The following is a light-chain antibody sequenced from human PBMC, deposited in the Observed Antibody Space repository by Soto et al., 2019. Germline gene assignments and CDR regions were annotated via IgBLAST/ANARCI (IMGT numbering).Light chain of an antibody. CDR1: QSVSSNY. V-gene: IGKV3-20*01. CDR3: QQYGSSPWT. CDR2: GAS. Sequence: EIVLTQSPGTLSLSPGERATLSCRASQSVSSNYLAWYQQKPGQAPRPLIYGASSRATSIPDRFSGSGAGTDITLTISRLESEDFAVYYCQQYGSSPWTFGQGTKVEIK. J-gene: IGKJ1*01.